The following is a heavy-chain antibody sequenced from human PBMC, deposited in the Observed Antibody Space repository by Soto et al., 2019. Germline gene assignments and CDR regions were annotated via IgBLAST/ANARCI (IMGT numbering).Heavy chain of an antibody. V-gene: IGHV3-23*01. CDR1: GFTFSTFD. J-gene: IGHJ4*02. CDR2: IRGVAGST. Sequence: GGSLRLSCAASGFTFSTFDMTWVRQAPGKGLEWVSLIRGVAGSTHYPDSVKGRFTISKDTSNNVLYLEMNSLRADDTAVYFCVKGAWLDYWGQGNMVTVSS. CDR3: VKGAWLDY.